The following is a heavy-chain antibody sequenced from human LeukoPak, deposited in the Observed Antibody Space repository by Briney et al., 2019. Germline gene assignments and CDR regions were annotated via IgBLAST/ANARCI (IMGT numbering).Heavy chain of an antibody. CDR2: IVVGSGNT. J-gene: IGHJ3*02. CDR1: GFSFTNSA. Sequence: SVKVSCKASGFSFTNSAVQWVRQARGQRLEWIGWIVVGSGNTIYVQKFRERVTITRDMSTSTAYTELSSLRSEDTAVYYCAAAYIGGAMVTNAFDIWGQGTMVTVSS. CDR3: AAAYIGGAMVTNAFDI. V-gene: IGHV1-58*01. D-gene: IGHD5-18*01.